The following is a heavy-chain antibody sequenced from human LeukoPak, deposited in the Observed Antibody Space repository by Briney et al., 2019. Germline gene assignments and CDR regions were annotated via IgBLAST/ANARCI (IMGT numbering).Heavy chain of an antibody. Sequence: GGSLRLSCAASGFTFDDYGMSWVRQAPGKGLEWVSGINWNGGSTGYADSVKGRFTISRDNSKHTLYLQMNSLRAEDTAVYYCAKFVNYGNYYYYYSMDVWGKGTTVTVSS. D-gene: IGHD3-10*01. CDR1: GFTFDDYG. CDR3: AKFVNYGNYYYYYSMDV. J-gene: IGHJ6*03. V-gene: IGHV3-20*04. CDR2: INWNGGST.